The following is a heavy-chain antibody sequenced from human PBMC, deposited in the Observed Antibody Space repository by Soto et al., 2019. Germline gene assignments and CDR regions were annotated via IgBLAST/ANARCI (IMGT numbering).Heavy chain of an antibody. V-gene: IGHV4-39*01. D-gene: IGHD1-20*01. Sequence: SETLSLTCAVSGASISGSYYYWAWLRQSPGKGPEWIGSVFYTGFTSYNPSLESRVSVSVDTSKSQFSLKLSAVTAADTAVYYCATSKKGYNWNYFDHWGQGALVTVSS. CDR1: GASISGSYYY. CDR3: ATSKKGYNWNYFDH. J-gene: IGHJ4*02. CDR2: VFYTGFT.